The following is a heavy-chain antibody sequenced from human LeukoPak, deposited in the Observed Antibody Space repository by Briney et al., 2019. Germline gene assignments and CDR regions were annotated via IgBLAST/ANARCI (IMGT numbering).Heavy chain of an antibody. D-gene: IGHD3-10*01. Sequence: SETLSLTCAVSGYSISSGYYWGWIRQPPGKGLEWIGSIYHSGSTYYNPSLKSRVTISVDTSKNQFSLKLSSVTAADTAVYYCARNPHWMVRGVITWGQGTLVAVSS. CDR1: GYSISSGYY. CDR3: ARNPHWMVRGVIT. CDR2: IYHSGST. V-gene: IGHV4-38-2*01. J-gene: IGHJ5*02.